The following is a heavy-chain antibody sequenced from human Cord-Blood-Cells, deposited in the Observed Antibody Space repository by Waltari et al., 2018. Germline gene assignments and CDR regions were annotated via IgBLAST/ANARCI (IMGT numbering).Heavy chain of an antibody. D-gene: IGHD1-26*01. CDR3: AKVRWELLREDY. CDR2: ISGSGGST. J-gene: IGHJ4*02. V-gene: IGHV3-23*01. CDR1: GFTFSSYA. Sequence: EVQLLESGGGLVQPGGSLRLPCAASGFTFSSYAMSWVRQAPGKGLEWVSAISGSGGSTYYADSVKGRFTISRDNSKNTLYLQMNSLRAEDTAVYYCAKVRWELLREDYWGQGTLVTVSS.